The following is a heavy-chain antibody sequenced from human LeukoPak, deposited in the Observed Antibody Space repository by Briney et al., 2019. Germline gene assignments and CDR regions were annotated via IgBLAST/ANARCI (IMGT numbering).Heavy chain of an antibody. CDR1: GVSFSGYY. V-gene: IGHV4-34*01. CDR2: INHSGST. CDR3: AREYSSSFDY. J-gene: IGHJ4*02. D-gene: IGHD6-13*01. Sequence: PSETLSLTCAVYGVSFSGYYWSWIRQPPGKGLEWIGEINHSGSTNYNPSLKSRVTISVDTSKNQFSLKLSSVTAADTAVYYCAREYSSSFDYWGQGTLVTVSS.